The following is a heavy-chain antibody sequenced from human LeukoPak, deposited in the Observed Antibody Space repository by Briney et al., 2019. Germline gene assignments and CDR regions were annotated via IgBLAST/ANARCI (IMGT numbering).Heavy chain of an antibody. CDR3: ATEAECSGGSCYSYGWFDP. D-gene: IGHD2-15*01. CDR1: GGSVSSSPNK. J-gene: IGHJ5*02. CDR2: ISYSGSA. Sequence: SETLSLTCSVSGGSVSSSPNKWSWIRQPPGKGLEWIGEISYSGSASYNTSLRSRVTISIDTSTNQFSLTLDSVTAADTAVYYCATEAECSGGSCYSYGWFDPWGQGTQVIVSS. V-gene: IGHV4-61*01.